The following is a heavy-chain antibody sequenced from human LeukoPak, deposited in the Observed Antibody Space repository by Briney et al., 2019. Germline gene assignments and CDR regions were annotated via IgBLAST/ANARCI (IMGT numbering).Heavy chain of an antibody. CDR3: ARDWGVSARPGYMDV. J-gene: IGHJ6*03. V-gene: IGHV4-59*01. CDR2: IYYSGST. Sequence: PSETLSLTCTVSGGSISTYYWSWVRQSPGKGLEWIGHIYYSGSTNYNPSLKSRVAMSVDTSKNQFSLKLSSVTAADTAVYYCARDWGVSARPGYMDVWGKGTTVTVSS. CDR1: GGSISTYY. D-gene: IGHD6-6*01.